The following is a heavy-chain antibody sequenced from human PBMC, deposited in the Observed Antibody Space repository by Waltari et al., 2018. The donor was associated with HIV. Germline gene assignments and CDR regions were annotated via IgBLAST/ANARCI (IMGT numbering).Heavy chain of an antibody. Sequence: QVQLQESGPGLVKPSETLSLTCAVSGYSISSGYYWGWIRQPPGKGLEWIGSIYHSGSTYYNPSLKSRVTISVDTSKNQFSLKLSSVTAADTAVYYCARDVSWELLFGQWGTNPYYFDYWGQGTLVTVSS. J-gene: IGHJ4*02. CDR2: IYHSGST. CDR3: ARDVSWELLFGQWGTNPYYFDY. D-gene: IGHD1-26*01. V-gene: IGHV4-38-2*02. CDR1: GYSISSGYY.